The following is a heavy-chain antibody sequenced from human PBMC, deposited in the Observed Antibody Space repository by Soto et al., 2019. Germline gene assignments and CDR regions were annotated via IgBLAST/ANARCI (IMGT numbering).Heavy chain of an antibody. J-gene: IGHJ4*02. CDR2: INAGNGNT. D-gene: IGHD3-22*01. CDR3: ATYYYDSSGPRGLDY. Sequence: ASVKVSCKASGYTFTSYAMHWVRQAPGQRLEWMGWINAGNGNTKYSQKFQGRVTITRDTSASTAYMELSSLRSEDTAVYYCATYYYDSSGPRGLDYWGQGTLVTVSS. CDR1: GYTFTSYA. V-gene: IGHV1-3*01.